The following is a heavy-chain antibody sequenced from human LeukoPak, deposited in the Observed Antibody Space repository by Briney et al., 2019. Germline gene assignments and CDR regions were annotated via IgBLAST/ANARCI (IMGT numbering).Heavy chain of an antibody. CDR1: GFTVSSNY. CDR3: ASGRSGSYHY. V-gene: IGHV3-53*01. D-gene: IGHD1-26*01. Sequence: GGSLRLSCAASGFTVSSNYMSWARQAPGKGLEWVSVIYSGGSTYYADSVKGRFTISRDNAKNSLYLQMNSLRAEDTAVYYCASGRSGSYHYWGQGTLVTVSS. CDR2: IYSGGST. J-gene: IGHJ4*02.